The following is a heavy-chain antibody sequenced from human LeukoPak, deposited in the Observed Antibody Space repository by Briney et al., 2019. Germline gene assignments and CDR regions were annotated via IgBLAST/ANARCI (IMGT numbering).Heavy chain of an antibody. CDR3: ARDSPTSGMDV. CDR1: GFTFSSYE. V-gene: IGHV3-48*03. J-gene: IGHJ6*02. Sequence: GGSLRLSCAASGFTFSSYEMNWVRQAPGKGLEWVSYIVDSRNIHYAGSVEGRFTISRDNAKNTLYLQMNSLRDEDTAMYYCARDSPTSGMDVWGQGTTVTVSS. CDR2: IVDSRNI.